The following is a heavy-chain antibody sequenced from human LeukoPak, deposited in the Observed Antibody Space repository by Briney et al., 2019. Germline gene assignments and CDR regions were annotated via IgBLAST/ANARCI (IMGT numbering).Heavy chain of an antibody. CDR1: GFTFSSYA. J-gene: IGHJ4*02. V-gene: IGHV3-23*01. CDR3: AKEMYSSSWYWFDY. CDR2: ISVSGGST. Sequence: GGSLRLSCAASGFTFSSYAMSWVRQAPAKGLEEVSAISVSGGSTYYADSVKGRFTIPRDNSKNKLYLQMNSLRAEDTAVYYCAKEMYSSSWYWFDYWGQGTLVTVS. D-gene: IGHD6-13*01.